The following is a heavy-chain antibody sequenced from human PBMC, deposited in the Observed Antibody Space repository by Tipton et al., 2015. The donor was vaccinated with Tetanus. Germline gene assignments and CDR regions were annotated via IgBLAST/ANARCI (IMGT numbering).Heavy chain of an antibody. Sequence: TLSLTCTVSGGSIRGGTFYWGWIRQPPGKGLEWIGSIYESGDTYYIPSLKSRVTLSGDTSKNQFSLMVNSMAAADTGDDYCARHQSGYFTPFECWGQGNLVTVSS. CDR2: IYESGDT. CDR3: ARHQSGYFTPFEC. CDR1: GGSIRGGTFY. D-gene: IGHD3-3*01. V-gene: IGHV4-39*01. J-gene: IGHJ4*02.